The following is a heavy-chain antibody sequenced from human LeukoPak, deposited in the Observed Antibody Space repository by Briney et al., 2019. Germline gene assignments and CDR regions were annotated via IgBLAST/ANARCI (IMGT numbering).Heavy chain of an antibody. J-gene: IGHJ4*02. V-gene: IGHV4-59*01. CDR2: IYYSGST. Sequence: PSETLSLTCTVSGGSISSYYWSWIRQPPGKGLEWIGYIYYSGSTNYNPSLKSRVTISVDTSKNQSSLKLSSVTAADTAVYYCARDLGAGWYYFDYWGQGTLVTVSS. CDR1: GGSISSYY. CDR3: ARDLGAGWYYFDY. D-gene: IGHD6-13*01.